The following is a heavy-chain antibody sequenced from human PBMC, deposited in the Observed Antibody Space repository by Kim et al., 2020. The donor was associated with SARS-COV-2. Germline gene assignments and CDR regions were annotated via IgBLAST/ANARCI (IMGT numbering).Heavy chain of an antibody. Sequence: DSVKARFTNTSDNSKNTLYLQMNSLRAEDTAVYYCAKLISSSWYYYGMDVWGQGTTVTVSS. V-gene: IGHV3-23*01. J-gene: IGHJ6*02. D-gene: IGHD6-13*01. CDR3: AKLISSSWYYYGMDV.